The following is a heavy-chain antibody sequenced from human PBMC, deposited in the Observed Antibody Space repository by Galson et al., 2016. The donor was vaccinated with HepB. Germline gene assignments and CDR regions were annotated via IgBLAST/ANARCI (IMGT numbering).Heavy chain of an antibody. CDR3: AREMTIFGVLDY. D-gene: IGHD3-3*01. V-gene: IGHV1-18*01. CDR2: ISAYNGNT. CDR1: DYTFTSYG. Sequence: SVKVSCKAFDYTFTSYGISWMRQAPGQGLEWMGWISAYNGNTNYAQKVQGGVTMTTDTSTSTAYMELRSLRSDDTAVYYCAREMTIFGVLDYWGQGTLVTVSS. J-gene: IGHJ4*02.